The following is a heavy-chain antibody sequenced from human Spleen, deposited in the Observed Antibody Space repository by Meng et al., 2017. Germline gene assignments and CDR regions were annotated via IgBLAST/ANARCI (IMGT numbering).Heavy chain of an antibody. CDR2: TYYSGST. CDR1: GGSISNYY. J-gene: IGHJ5*02. Sequence: SETLSLTCSVSGGSISNYYWSWIRQPPGKGLEWIGYTYYSGSTNYNPSLKSRVTISADTSKNQFSLNLRSVTAADTAVYYCARLQYYYDTSGYYLPGWFDPWGQGTLVTVSS. D-gene: IGHD3-22*01. V-gene: IGHV4-59*12. CDR3: ARLQYYYDTSGYYLPGWFDP.